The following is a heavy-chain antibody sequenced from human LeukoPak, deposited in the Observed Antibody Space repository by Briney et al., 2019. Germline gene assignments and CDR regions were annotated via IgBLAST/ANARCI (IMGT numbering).Heavy chain of an antibody. CDR1: GFTLSNYW. Sequence: PGGSLRPSCAVSGFTLSNYWMTWARQAPGKGLEWVASIKQDGSEKYYVDFVKGRFTVSRDNAKKSLYLQMNNLRAEDTAIYYCARDKSAGADTGSSFYYWGQGVLVTVSS. CDR2: IKQDGSEK. V-gene: IGHV3-7*03. CDR3: ARDKSAGADTGSSFYY. D-gene: IGHD3-10*01. J-gene: IGHJ4*02.